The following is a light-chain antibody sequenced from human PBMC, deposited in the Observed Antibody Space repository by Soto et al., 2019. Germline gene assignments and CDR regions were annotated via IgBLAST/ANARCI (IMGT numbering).Light chain of an antibody. CDR3: QQYNTYWYT. CDR2: QAS. V-gene: IGKV1-5*03. J-gene: IGKJ2*01. Sequence: DIQMTQSPSTLSASVGDRVTITCRASQSIDSWLAWYQQKPGKAPKLLIYQASILESGVPSRFSGSGSGTDFTLTISSLQPDDFAIYYCQQYNTYWYTFGRVTKLEIK. CDR1: QSIDSW.